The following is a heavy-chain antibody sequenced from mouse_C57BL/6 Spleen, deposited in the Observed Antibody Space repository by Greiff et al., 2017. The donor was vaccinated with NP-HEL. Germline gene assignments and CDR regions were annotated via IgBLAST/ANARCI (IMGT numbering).Heavy chain of an antibody. D-gene: IGHD2-4*01. CDR1: GYTFTDYY. J-gene: IGHJ1*03. CDR2: INPNNGGT. V-gene: IGHV1-26*01. CDR3: ARRGYDYDGWYFDV. Sequence: EVQLQQSGPELVKPGASVKISCKASGYTFTDYYMNWVKQSHGKSLEWIGDINPNNGGTSYNQKFKGKATLTVDKSSSTAYMELRSLTSEDSAVYYCARRGYDYDGWYFDVWGTGTTVTVSS.